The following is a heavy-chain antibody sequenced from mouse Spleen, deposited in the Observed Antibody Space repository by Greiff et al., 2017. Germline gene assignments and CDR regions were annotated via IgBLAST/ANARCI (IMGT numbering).Heavy chain of an antibody. CDR2: IYPGSGNT. CDR1: GYSFTSYY. Sequence: VKLLESGPELVKPGASVKISCKASGYSFTSYYIHWVKQRPGQGLEWIGWIYPGSGNTKYNEKFKGKATLTADTSSSTAYMQLSSLTSEDSAVYYCARKGVDLDYFDYWGQGTTLTVSS. CDR3: ARKGVDLDYFDY. V-gene: IGHV1-66*01. D-gene: IGHD1-1*02. J-gene: IGHJ2*01.